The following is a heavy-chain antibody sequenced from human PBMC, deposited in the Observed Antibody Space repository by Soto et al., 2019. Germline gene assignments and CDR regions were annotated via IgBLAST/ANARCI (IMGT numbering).Heavy chain of an antibody. Sequence: QVQLQQWGAGLLKPSETLSLTCAVYGGSVSSGSYYWSWIRQHPGKGLQWIGEMSHSGGTHFNPSLKSRVTISVDTSKNKFSLKMSSVTDADTALYYCARVERGTATTVVDAFDIWGPGTMVTVSS. CDR1: GGSVSSGSYY. D-gene: IGHD1-1*01. V-gene: IGHV4-34*01. CDR3: ARVERGTATTVVDAFDI. CDR2: MSHSGGT. J-gene: IGHJ3*02.